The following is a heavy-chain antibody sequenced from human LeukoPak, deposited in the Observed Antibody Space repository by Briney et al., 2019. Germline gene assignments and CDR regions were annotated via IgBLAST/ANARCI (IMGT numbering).Heavy chain of an antibody. CDR2: INSDGSST. V-gene: IGHV3-74*01. J-gene: IGHJ5*02. Sequence: GGSLRLSCAASGFTFSSYWMHWVRQAPGKGLVWVSRINSDGSSTSYVDSVKGRFTISRDNAKNTLYLQMNSLRAEDTAVYYCARAGGVSSPRTWFDPWGQGTLVTVSS. CDR1: GFTFSSYW. CDR3: ARAGGVSSPRTWFDP. D-gene: IGHD3-16*01.